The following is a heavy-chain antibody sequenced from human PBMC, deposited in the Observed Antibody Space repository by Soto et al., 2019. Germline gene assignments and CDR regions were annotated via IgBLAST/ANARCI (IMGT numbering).Heavy chain of an antibody. J-gene: IGHJ4*02. CDR1: GGSISSGGYY. CDR3: ARASSFYGDFDY. CDR2: IYYSGST. Sequence: PSETLSLTCTVSGGSISSGGYYWSWIRQHPGKGLEWIGYIYYSGSTYYNPSLKSRVTISVDTSKNQFPLKLSSVTAADTAVYYCARASSFYGDFDYWGQGTLVTVSS. D-gene: IGHD4-17*01. V-gene: IGHV4-31*03.